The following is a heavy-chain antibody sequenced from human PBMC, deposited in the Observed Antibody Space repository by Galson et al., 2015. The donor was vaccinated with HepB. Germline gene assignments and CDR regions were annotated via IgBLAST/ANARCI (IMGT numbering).Heavy chain of an antibody. Sequence: SLRLSWAASGFTFSSYWMSWVRQAPGKGLEWVANIKQDGSEKYYVDSVKGRFTISRDNAKNSLYLQMNSLRAGDTAVYYCAIGGYSTSSGGWGQGTLVTVSS. V-gene: IGHV3-7*03. CDR3: AIGGYSTSSGG. CDR2: IKQDGSEK. J-gene: IGHJ4*02. CDR1: GFTFSSYW. D-gene: IGHD5-18*01.